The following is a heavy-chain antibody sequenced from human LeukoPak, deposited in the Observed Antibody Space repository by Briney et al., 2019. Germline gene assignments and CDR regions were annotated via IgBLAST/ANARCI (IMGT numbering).Heavy chain of an antibody. CDR1: GFTLRSYW. Sequence: GGSLRLSCAGSGFTLRSYWMSWVRQAPGRGLEWVANIKEDGSEKYYVDSVKGRFTISRDNANNSLYLQMNTLRAEDTAVYYCARDRFCITTNCYSDSWGQGTLVTVSS. V-gene: IGHV3-7*05. D-gene: IGHD2-2*01. CDR2: IKEDGSEK. CDR3: ARDRFCITTNCYSDS. J-gene: IGHJ4*02.